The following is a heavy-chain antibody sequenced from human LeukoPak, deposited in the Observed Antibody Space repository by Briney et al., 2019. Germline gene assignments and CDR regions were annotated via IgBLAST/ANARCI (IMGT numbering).Heavy chain of an antibody. J-gene: IGHJ4*02. CDR2: IASDGSST. D-gene: IGHD3/OR15-3a*01. V-gene: IGHV3-74*01. CDR3: ARDFWSAYSPLNY. Sequence: HPGGSLRLSCAASGFTFSSYWMNWVRQAPGKGLVWVSRIASDGSSTIYADSVKGRFTISRDNAKNTLYLQINSLRAEDTAVYYCARDFWSAYSPLNYWGQGTLVTVSS. CDR1: GFTFSSYW.